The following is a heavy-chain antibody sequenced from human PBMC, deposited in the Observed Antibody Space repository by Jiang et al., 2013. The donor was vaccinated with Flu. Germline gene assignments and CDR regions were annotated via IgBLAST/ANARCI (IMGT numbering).Heavy chain of an antibody. V-gene: IGHV1-46*01. CDR2: INPSGGST. Sequence: VQLVESGAEVKKPGASVKVSCKASGYTFTSYYMHWVRQAPGQGLEWMGIINPSGGSTSYAQKFQGRVTMTRDTSTSTVYMELSSLRSEDTAVYYCARWYYDFWSGTPPRNNWFDPWGQGTLVTVSS. CDR3: ARWYYDFWSGTPPRNNWFDP. D-gene: IGHD3-3*01. J-gene: IGHJ5*02. CDR1: GYTFTSYY.